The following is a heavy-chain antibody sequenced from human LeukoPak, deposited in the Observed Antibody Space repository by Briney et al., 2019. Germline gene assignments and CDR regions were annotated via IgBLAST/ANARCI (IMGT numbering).Heavy chain of an antibody. CDR2: IIPXXGIA. V-gene: IGHV1-69*04. Sequence: GSSVKVSCKASGGTFSSYAISWVRQAPGQGLEWMGRIIPXXGIANYAQKFQGRVTITADKSTSTAYMELSSLRSEDTAVYYCAGXLSYDFWSXXXXXYYMDVWGKGTTVTVSS. CDR3: AGXLSYDFWSXXXXXYYMDV. J-gene: IGHJ6*03. CDR1: GGTFSSYA. D-gene: IGHD3-3*01.